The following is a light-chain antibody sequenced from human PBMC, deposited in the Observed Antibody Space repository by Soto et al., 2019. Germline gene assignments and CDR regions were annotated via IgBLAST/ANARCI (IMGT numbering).Light chain of an antibody. CDR3: AVWDDSLNSTV. J-gene: IGLJ3*02. CDR2: HND. V-gene: IGLV1-44*01. Sequence: QSVLTQPPSASGTPGQSVTVSCSGSGSNIGGNTVNWYQQVPGAAPKLLIYHNDRRPSGVPDRFSGFKAGTSASLGISGLQSADEDEYYSAVWDDSLNSTVFGGGTKVTVL. CDR1: GSNIGGNT.